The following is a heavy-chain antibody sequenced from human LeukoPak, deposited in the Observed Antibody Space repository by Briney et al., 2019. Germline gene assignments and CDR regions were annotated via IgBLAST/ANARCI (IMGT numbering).Heavy chain of an antibody. V-gene: IGHV3-23*01. J-gene: IGHJ4*02. CDR1: GFTFSSYA. CDR2: ISGSGGST. CDR3: ANHYGGNPKYYFDY. D-gene: IGHD4-23*01. Sequence: GGSLRLSCAASGFTFSSYAMSWVRQALGKGLEWVSVISGSGGSTYYADSVKGRFTISRDNSKNTLYLQMNSLRAEDTAVYYCANHYGGNPKYYFDYWGQGTLVTVSS.